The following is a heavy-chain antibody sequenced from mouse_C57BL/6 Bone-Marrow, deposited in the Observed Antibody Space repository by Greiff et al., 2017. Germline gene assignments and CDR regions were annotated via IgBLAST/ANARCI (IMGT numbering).Heavy chain of an antibody. CDR3: VGAWFAY. CDR1: GFSFNTYA. V-gene: IGHV10-1*01. Sequence: EVQLVESGGGLVQPKASLKLSCAASGFSFNTYAMNWVRQAPGQGLEWVARIRSKSNNYATYYADSGKDRFTISRDDSESMLYLQMNNLKTEDTAMYYGVGAWFAYWGQGTLVTVSA. CDR2: IRSKSNNYAT. J-gene: IGHJ3*01.